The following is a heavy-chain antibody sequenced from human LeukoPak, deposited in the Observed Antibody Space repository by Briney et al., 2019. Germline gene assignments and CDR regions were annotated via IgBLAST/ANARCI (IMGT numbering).Heavy chain of an antibody. CDR2: ISGSGGST. V-gene: IGHV3-23*01. D-gene: IGHD1-26*01. CDR1: GFTFSSYA. Sequence: GGSLRLSCAASGFTFSSYAMSWVRQAPGKGLEWVSAISGSGGSTYYADSVKVRFTISRDNSKNTLYLQMNSLRAEDTAVYYCAKDHVARGIYSGSPNAFDIWGQGTMVTVSS. CDR3: AKDHVARGIYSGSPNAFDI. J-gene: IGHJ3*02.